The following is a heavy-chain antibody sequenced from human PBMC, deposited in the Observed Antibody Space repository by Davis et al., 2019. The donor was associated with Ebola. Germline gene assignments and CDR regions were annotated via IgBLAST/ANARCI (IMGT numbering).Heavy chain of an antibody. CDR3: ARIRRFTMIVVVDTPPGAFDI. CDR1: GYTFTSYY. V-gene: IGHV1-2*02. J-gene: IGHJ3*02. Sequence: ASVKVSCKASGYTFTSYYMHWVRQAPGQGLEWMGWINPNSGGTNYAQKFQGRVTMTRDTSISTAYMELSRLRSDDTAVYYCARIRRFTMIVVVDTPPGAFDIWGQGTMVTVSS. CDR2: INPNSGGT. D-gene: IGHD3-22*01.